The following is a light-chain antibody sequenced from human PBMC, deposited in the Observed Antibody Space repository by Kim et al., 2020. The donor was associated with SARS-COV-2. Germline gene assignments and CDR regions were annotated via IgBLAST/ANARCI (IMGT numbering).Light chain of an antibody. V-gene: IGKV3-20*01. Sequence: GEGTTLSSRPSQGVSIGYLAWYQQKPGQAPRLLMYGASSRATGGPDRFSGSGSETDFTLTISRLEPDDFAVYYCQQYHSSPWTFGQGTKVDIK. J-gene: IGKJ1*01. CDR3: QQYHSSPWT. CDR1: QGVSIGY. CDR2: GAS.